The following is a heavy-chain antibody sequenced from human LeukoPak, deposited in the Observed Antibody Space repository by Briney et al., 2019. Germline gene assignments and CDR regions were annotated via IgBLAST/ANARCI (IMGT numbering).Heavy chain of an antibody. CDR1: GGSISSYY. J-gene: IGHJ4*02. Sequence: SETLSLTCTVSGGSISSYYWSWIRQPPGKGLEWIGYIYYSGSTNYNPSLKSRVTISVETSKNQFSLKLSSVTAADTAVYYCARGVAGYGPYDYWGQGTLVTVSS. V-gene: IGHV4-59*01. D-gene: IGHD5-12*01. CDR3: ARGVAGYGPYDY. CDR2: IYYSGST.